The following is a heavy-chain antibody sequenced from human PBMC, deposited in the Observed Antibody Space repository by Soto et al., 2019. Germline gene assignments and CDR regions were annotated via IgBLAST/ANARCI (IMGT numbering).Heavy chain of an antibody. CDR2: IYHSGST. J-gene: IGHJ6*02. CDR1: GGSISSSNW. V-gene: IGHV4-4*02. CDR3: ARDQDFWSGYNYYGMDV. Sequence: PSETLSLTCAVSGGSISSSNWWSWVRQPPGKGLEWIGEIYHSGSTNYNPSLKSRVTISVDKSKKQFSLKLSSVTAADTAVYYCARDQDFWSGYNYYGMDVWAKGPRSP. D-gene: IGHD3-3*01.